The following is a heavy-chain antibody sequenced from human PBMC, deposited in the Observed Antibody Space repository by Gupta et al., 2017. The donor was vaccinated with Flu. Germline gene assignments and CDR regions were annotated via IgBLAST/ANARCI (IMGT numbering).Heavy chain of an antibody. CDR3: ARVGWIGSGWYFDY. CDR2: IYHSGIT. D-gene: IGHD6-19*01. CDR1: GYSISSVYY. V-gene: IGHV4-38-2*01. Sequence: QVQLQESGPGLVKPSETLSLTCAVSGYSISSVYYWGWIRHPPGKGLEWIVSIYHSGITYSNPSLKSRVTISVDTSKNQFSLTLSSVTAADTAVYYCARVGWIGSGWYFDYWGQGTLVTVSS. J-gene: IGHJ4*02.